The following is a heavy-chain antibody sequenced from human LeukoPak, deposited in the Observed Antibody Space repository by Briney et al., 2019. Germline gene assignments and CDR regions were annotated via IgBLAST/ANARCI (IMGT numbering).Heavy chain of an antibody. D-gene: IGHD2-2*01. J-gene: IGHJ4*02. V-gene: IGHV3-48*01. Sequence: PGGSLRLSCAASGFTFSSYSMNWVRQAPGKGLEWLSYISSSGSTIYYADSVKGRFTISRDNAKNSLYLQMNSLRAEDTAVYYCARDGGSTSSDYWGQGTLVTVSS. CDR1: GFTFSSYS. CDR3: ARDGGSTSSDY. CDR2: ISSSGSTI.